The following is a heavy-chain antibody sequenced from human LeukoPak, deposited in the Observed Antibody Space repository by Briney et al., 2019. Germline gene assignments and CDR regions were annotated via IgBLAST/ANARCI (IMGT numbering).Heavy chain of an antibody. V-gene: IGHV4-4*02. CDR1: GDHLSSNYW. CDR2: IHHSGST. D-gene: IGHD5-18*01. CDR3: ARQVSGNSNGFSYPFDY. Sequence: SGTLSLIHALSGDHLSSNYWWTWVRQPPGKGLEWVGEIHHSGSTNYSPSLKSRVTKSVNTFKNQFSLKLSSVTAADTAVYYCARQVSGNSNGFSYPFDYCGQGTLVTVSS. J-gene: IGHJ4*02.